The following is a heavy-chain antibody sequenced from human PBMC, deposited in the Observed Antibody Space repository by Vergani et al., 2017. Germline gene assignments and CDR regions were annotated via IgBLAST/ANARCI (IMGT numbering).Heavy chain of an antibody. CDR1: GYTFTGYY. CDR2: INPSSGGT. Sequence: QVQLVQSGAEVKKPGASVKVSCKASGYTFTGYYMHWVRQAPGQGLEWMGWINPSSGGTNYAQKFQGRVTMTRDTSISTAYMELSRLRSDDTAVYYGARGPSHYYDGRDFDYWGQGTLVTVSS. J-gene: IGHJ4*02. D-gene: IGHD3-22*01. V-gene: IGHV1-2*02. CDR3: ARGPSHYYDGRDFDY.